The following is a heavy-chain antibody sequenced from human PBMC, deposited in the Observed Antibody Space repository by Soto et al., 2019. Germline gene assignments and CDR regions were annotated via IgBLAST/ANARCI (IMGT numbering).Heavy chain of an antibody. D-gene: IGHD3-10*01. CDR3: ARPYMVRGGMDWFDP. Sequence: QVQLQESGPGLVKPSGTLSLTCAVSGGSISSSNWWSWVRQPPGKGLEWIGEIYHSGSTNYNPSPKRRVTISGDKSQNQVSLKLSPVTARDTAVYYCARPYMVRGGMDWFDPWGQGTLVTVSS. CDR2: IYHSGST. J-gene: IGHJ5*02. V-gene: IGHV4-4*02. CDR1: GGSISSSNW.